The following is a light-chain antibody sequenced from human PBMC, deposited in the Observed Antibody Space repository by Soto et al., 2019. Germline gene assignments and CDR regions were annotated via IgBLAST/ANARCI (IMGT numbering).Light chain of an antibody. CDR1: NSDVGSYNL. V-gene: IGLV2-23*02. J-gene: IGLJ2*01. CDR3: CSYAGSSNVV. Sequence: QSALTQPASVSGSPGQSITISCTGTNSDVGSYNLVSWYQQHPGKAPKLMIYEVSKRPSGVSNRFSGSKSGNTASLTISGLQADDEADYYCCSYAGSSNVVFGGGTKLTVL. CDR2: EVS.